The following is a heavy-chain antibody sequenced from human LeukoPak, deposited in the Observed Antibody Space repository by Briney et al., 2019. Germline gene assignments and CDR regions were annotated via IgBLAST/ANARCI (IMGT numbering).Heavy chain of an antibody. CDR1: GYTLTELS. V-gene: IGHV1-24*01. J-gene: IGHJ4*02. CDR2: FDPEDGET. D-gene: IGHD6-19*01. Sequence: ASVKVSCKVSGYTLTELSMHWVRQAPGKGLEWMGGFDPEDGETIYAQKFQGRVTMTEDTSTDTAYMELSSLRSEDTAVYYCATDRIAVAGLSWGFDYWGQGTLVTVSS. CDR3: ATDRIAVAGLSWGFDY.